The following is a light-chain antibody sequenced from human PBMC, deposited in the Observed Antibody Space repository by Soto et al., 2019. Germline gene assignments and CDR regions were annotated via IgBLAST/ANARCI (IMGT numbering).Light chain of an antibody. Sequence: QSALTQPASVSGSPGQSIPVSCTGTSSDIGGPNYVSWSQQHPGKVPKLIIYEVTNRPSGVSNRFSGSKSGNTASLTVSGIQAEDEADYYCSSYTTTSTVVFGGGTKLTVL. CDR3: SSYTTTSTVV. CDR1: SSDIGGPNY. J-gene: IGLJ2*01. CDR2: EVT. V-gene: IGLV2-14*01.